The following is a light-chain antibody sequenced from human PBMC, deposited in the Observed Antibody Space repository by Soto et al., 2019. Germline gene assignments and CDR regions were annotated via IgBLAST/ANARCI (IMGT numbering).Light chain of an antibody. Sequence: DIVMTQSPLSLPVTPGEPASISCRSSQSLLHSNGYNYLDWYLQKPGQCPQLLVYLGSNRASGVPDRFSGSGSGTDFTLKISRVEGEDVGVYYCMQARQTPLTFGQGTKVEIK. CDR2: LGS. V-gene: IGKV2-28*01. J-gene: IGKJ1*01. CDR1: QSLLHSNGYNY. CDR3: MQARQTPLT.